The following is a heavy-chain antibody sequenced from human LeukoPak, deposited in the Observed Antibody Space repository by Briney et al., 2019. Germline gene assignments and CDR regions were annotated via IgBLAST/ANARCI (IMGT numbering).Heavy chain of an antibody. CDR1: GFTFGDYA. CDR3: TRGKGDQGWY. V-gene: IGHV3-49*03. D-gene: IGHD2-15*01. Sequence: GRFLRLSCTASGFTFGDYAMSWFRQAPGKGLEWVGFIRTKAYGGTTEYAASVKGRFTISRDDSKNIAYLQMDSLKSEDTAMYYCTRGKGDQGWYWGQGTLVTVSS. CDR2: IRTKAYGGTT. J-gene: IGHJ4*02.